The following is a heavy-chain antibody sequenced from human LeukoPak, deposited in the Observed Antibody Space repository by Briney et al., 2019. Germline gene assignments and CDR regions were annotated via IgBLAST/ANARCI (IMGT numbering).Heavy chain of an antibody. J-gene: IGHJ3*02. D-gene: IGHD1-14*01. CDR1: GFTFGSFW. CDR2: IKQEGSDK. Sequence: GSLSLSCAASGFTFGSFWMSWVRQAPGNGREWVANIKQEGSDKYYVDSVKGRFTISRDNAKNSLYLQMNSLRAEDTAVYYCARAGYNCFDHDVFGIWGQGTVVTVSS. CDR3: ARAGYNCFDHDVFGI. V-gene: IGHV3-7*01.